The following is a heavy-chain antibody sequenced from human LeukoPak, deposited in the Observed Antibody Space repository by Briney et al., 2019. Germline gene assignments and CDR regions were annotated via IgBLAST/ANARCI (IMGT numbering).Heavy chain of an antibody. Sequence: PSETLSLTCTVSGGSISSYYWSWIQQPAGKGLEWIGRIYTSGSTNYNPSLKSRVTMSVDTSKNQFSLKLSSVTAADTAVYYCARDVDDYGDYGGYFDYWGQGTLVTVSS. V-gene: IGHV4-4*07. CDR2: IYTSGST. CDR3: ARDVDDYGDYGGYFDY. D-gene: IGHD4-17*01. CDR1: GGSISSYY. J-gene: IGHJ4*02.